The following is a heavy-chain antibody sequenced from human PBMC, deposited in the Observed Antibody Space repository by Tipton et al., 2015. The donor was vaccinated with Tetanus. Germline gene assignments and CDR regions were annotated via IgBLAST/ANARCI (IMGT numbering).Heavy chain of an antibody. V-gene: IGHV1-18*01. CDR3: AKKLGGVNPFEY. CDR1: GYTFNTFG. J-gene: IGHJ4*02. D-gene: IGHD3-16*01. CDR2: ISVYNGNT. Sequence: QLVQSGAEVKKPGASVKVSCKASGYTFNTFGISWVRQAPGQGLEWIGWISVYNGNTNYAQKLQGRVTMTTDTSTSTAYMELRSLRSDDTAVYYCAKKLGGVNPFEYWGQGTLVSVSS.